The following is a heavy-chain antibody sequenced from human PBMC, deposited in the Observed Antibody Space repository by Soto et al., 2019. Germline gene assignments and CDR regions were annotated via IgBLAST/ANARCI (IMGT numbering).Heavy chain of an antibody. CDR1: GYSFSNYG. Sequence: VQLVQSGGEVKQPGASVKVSCRASGYSFSNYGITWVRQAPGQGLEWMGWISGYNSNTNYAQKFEGRVRMTKDTTRSTAYLEVRSLRFDDAAVYYCGRERQWEPAPYWGQGTPVTVSS. D-gene: IGHD1-26*01. J-gene: IGHJ4*02. CDR3: GRERQWEPAPY. CDR2: ISGYNSNT. V-gene: IGHV1-18*01.